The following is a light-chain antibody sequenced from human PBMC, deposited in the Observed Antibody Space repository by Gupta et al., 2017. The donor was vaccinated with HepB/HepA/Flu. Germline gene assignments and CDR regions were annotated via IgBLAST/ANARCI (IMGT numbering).Light chain of an antibody. J-gene: IGLJ1*01. Sequence: QSVLTQPPSVSAAPGQKVTISCSGSSSNIEINSVAWYQQLPGTAPKLLIYENNERPSGIPDRFSGSKSGTSATLGIXGXQTGDEXDYYGETWDNILSVGVFGTGTKVTVL. CDR3: ETWDNILSVGV. V-gene: IGLV1-51*02. CDR2: ENN. CDR1: SSNIEINS.